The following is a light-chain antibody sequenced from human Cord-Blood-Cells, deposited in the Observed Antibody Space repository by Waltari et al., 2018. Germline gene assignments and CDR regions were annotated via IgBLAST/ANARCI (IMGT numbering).Light chain of an antibody. CDR2: GNS. CDR1: SSNIGAGYD. V-gene: IGLV1-40*01. Sequence: QSVLTQPPSVSGAPGQRVTISCTGSSSNIGAGYDVHWYQQLPGTAPKLLIYGNSNGPSGVPDRLPGSKSGASASLAMTGLQAEDEADYYCQSYDSSLSGSVVFGGGTKLTVL. CDR3: QSYDSSLSGSVV. J-gene: IGLJ2*01.